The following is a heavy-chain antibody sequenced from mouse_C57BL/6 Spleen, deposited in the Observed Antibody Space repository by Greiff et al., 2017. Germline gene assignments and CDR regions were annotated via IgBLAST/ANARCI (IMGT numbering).Heavy chain of an antibody. CDR3: ARDGAMDY. Sequence: VQLQQSGAELARPGASVKMSCKASGYTFTSYTMHWVQQRPGQGLEWIGYINPSSGYTKYNQKFKDKATLTADKSSSTAYMQLSSLTSEDSAVYYCARDGAMDYGGQGTSVTVSS. CDR2: INPSSGYT. V-gene: IGHV1-4*01. CDR1: GYTFTSYT. J-gene: IGHJ4*01. D-gene: IGHD2-3*01.